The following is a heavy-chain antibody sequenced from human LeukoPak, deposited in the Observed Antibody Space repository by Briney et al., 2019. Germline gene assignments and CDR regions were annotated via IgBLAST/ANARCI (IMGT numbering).Heavy chain of an antibody. CDR3: ARGSPVSSSAPFDY. Sequence: GGSLRLSCAASGFTFSSYAMHWVRQAPGKGLEWVAVISYDGSNKYYADSVKGRFTISRDNSKNTLYLQMNSLRAEDTAVYYCARGSPVSSSAPFDYWGQGTLVTVSS. J-gene: IGHJ4*02. V-gene: IGHV3-30-3*01. D-gene: IGHD6-6*01. CDR1: GFTFSSYA. CDR2: ISYDGSNK.